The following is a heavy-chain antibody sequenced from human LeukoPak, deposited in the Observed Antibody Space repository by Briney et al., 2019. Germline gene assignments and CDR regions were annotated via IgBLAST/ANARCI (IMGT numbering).Heavy chain of an antibody. V-gene: IGHV4-4*02. Sequence: NPSETLSLTCAVSGGSIFSTNWWSWVRQPPGKGLEWIGQIFYSGSTSYSPSLKSRVTISMDTSKNQFSLKLSSVTAADTAVYYCARVSGYDWESFYDYWGQGTLVTVSS. J-gene: IGHJ4*02. D-gene: IGHD5-12*01. CDR1: GGSIFSTNW. CDR2: IFYSGST. CDR3: ARVSGYDWESFYDY.